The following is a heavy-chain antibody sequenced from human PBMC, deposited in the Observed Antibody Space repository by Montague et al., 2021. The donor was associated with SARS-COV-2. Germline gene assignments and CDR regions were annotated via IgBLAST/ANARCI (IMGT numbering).Heavy chain of an antibody. D-gene: IGHD3-16*02. J-gene: IGHJ4*02. CDR1: GGSFNGYY. V-gene: IGHV4-34*01. CDR2: ISDIGST. CDR3: ARIRIGVWGSYRYFDY. Sequence: SETLSLTCAVYGGSFNGYYWNWIRQPPGKGLEWIGEISDIGSTTYNPSLESRLTTSVDRSKNQFSLRLTSVTAADTAVYYCARIRIGVWGSYRYFDYWGQGTLVTVSS.